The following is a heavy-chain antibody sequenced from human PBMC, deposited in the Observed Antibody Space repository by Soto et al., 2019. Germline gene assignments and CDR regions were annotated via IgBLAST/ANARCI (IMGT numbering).Heavy chain of an antibody. CDR2: ISSSSSYT. CDR3: ARDILPLSNWFDP. J-gene: IGHJ5*02. CDR1: GFTFSDYY. Sequence: QVQLVESGGGLVKPGGSLRLSCAASGFTFSDYYMSWIRQAPGKXXEWVSYISSSSSYTNYADSVKGRFTISRDNAKNSLXLXMXXXXAXXTAVYYCARDILPLSNWFDPWGQGTLVTVSS. V-gene: IGHV3-11*05. D-gene: IGHD2-21*01.